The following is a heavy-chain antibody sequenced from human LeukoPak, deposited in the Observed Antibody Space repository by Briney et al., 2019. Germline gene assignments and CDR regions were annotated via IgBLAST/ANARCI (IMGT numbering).Heavy chain of an antibody. V-gene: IGHV3-30*18. J-gene: IGHJ4*02. D-gene: IGHD2-15*01. CDR1: GFTFRSYG. CDR3: AKDLPGPIVVVAASNY. Sequence: GGSLRLSCAASGFTFRSYGMHWVRQAPGKGLEWVAVISYDGTNKYYADSVKGRFTISRDNSKNILYLQMNSLRAEDTAVFYCAKDLPGPIVVVAASNYWGQGTLVTVSS. CDR2: ISYDGTNK.